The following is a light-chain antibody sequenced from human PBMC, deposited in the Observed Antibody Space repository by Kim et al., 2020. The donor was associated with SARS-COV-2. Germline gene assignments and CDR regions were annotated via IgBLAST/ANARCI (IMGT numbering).Light chain of an antibody. CDR1: QSISSW. V-gene: IGKV1-5*01. J-gene: IGKJ2*01. CDR3: HQYNSYST. CDR2: DAS. Sequence: DIQMTQSPSTLSASVGDRVTITCRASQSISSWLAWYQQKPGKAPKLLIYDASSLESGVPSRFSGSGSGTEFTLTISSLQPDDFATYYCHQYNSYSTFSQGTKLEI.